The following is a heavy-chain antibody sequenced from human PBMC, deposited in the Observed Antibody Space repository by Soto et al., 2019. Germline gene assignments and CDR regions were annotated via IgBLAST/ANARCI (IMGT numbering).Heavy chain of an antibody. D-gene: IGHD1-1*01. CDR1: GFTVSSDH. V-gene: IGHV3-66*01. CDR2: IYAGGST. CDR3: ARSLLARTGHWAYYFDY. J-gene: IGHJ4*02. Sequence: GGSLRLSCAASGFTVSSDHMSWVRQAPGKGLEWVTIIYAGGSTYYADSVKGGFTISRDSSKNTLYLQMNSLRAEDTAEYYCARSLLARTGHWAYYFDYWGQGTLVTVSS.